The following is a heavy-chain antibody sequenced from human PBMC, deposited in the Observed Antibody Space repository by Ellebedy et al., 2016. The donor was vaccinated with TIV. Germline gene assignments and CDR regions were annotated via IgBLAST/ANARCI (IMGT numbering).Heavy chain of an antibody. CDR2: IFPGDADT. CDR3: AKYNVTVSPRVLYGMDV. V-gene: IGHV5-51*01. Sequence: GESLKISXEGSGYSFTNFWVGWVRQTPGRGLEWVGMIFPGDADTKYNPSLEGQVIMSVDKSISLAYLQWSSLKASDTAIYYSAKYNVTVSPRVLYGMDVWGQGTTVIVSS. CDR1: GYSFTNFW. J-gene: IGHJ6*02. D-gene: IGHD2-21*02.